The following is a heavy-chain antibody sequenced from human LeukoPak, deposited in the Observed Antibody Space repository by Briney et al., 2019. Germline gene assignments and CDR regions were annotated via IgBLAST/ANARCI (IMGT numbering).Heavy chain of an antibody. CDR3: ARGVCGGDCSFDY. V-gene: IGHV4-34*01. D-gene: IGHD2-21*02. CDR2: INHSGST. Sequence: SETLSLTCAVYGGSFSGYCWSWIRQPPGKGLEWIGEINHSGSTNYNPSLKSRVTISVDTSKNQFSLKLSSVTAADTAVYYCARGVCGGDCSFDYWGQGTLVTVSS. J-gene: IGHJ4*02. CDR1: GGSFSGYC.